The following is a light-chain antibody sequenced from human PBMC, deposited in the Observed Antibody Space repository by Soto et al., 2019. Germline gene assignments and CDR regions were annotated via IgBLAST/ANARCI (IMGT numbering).Light chain of an antibody. V-gene: IGKV3-20*01. CDR3: QQYDSATPIT. CDR1: QSVSSSY. Sequence: EIVLTQSPGTLSLSPGERATLSCRASQSVSSSYLAWYQQKPGQAPRRLIYGASSSATGIPDRFSGSVSGTVFTLTISRLEPEDFSVYYCQQYDSATPITFGQGTRLEIK. J-gene: IGKJ5*01. CDR2: GAS.